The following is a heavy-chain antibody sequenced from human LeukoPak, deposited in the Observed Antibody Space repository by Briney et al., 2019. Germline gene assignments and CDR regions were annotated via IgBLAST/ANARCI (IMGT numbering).Heavy chain of an antibody. J-gene: IGHJ3*02. D-gene: IGHD6-19*01. CDR2: ISSSSTI. CDR3: AREVAGTSGAFDI. V-gene: IGHV3-48*01. Sequence: PGGSLRLSCAASGFTFSSYSMNWVRQAPGKGLEWVSYISSSSTIYYADSVKGRFTISRDNAKNSLYLQMNSLRAEDTAVYYCAREVAGTSGAFDIWGQGTMVTVSS. CDR1: GFTFSSYS.